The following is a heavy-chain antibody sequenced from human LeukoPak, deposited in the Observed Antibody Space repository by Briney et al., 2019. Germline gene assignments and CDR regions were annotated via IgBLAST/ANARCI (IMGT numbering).Heavy chain of an antibody. J-gene: IGHJ3*02. CDR2: IYYSGST. V-gene: IGHV4-39*07. CDR3: ARRGRWLRVAFDI. D-gene: IGHD5-24*01. CDR1: GGSISSGTYY. Sequence: SETLSLTCTVSGGSISSGTYYWNWIRQPAGKGLEWIGSIYYSGSTYYNPSLKSRVTISVDTSKNQFSLKLSSVTAADTAVYYCARRGRWLRVAFDIWGQGTMVTVSS.